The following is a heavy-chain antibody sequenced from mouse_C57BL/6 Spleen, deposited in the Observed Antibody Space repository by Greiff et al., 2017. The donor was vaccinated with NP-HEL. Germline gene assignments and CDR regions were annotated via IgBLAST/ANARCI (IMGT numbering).Heavy chain of an antibody. CDR2: IDPENGDT. Sequence: EVQLVESGAELVRPGASVKLSCTASGFNIKDDYMHWVKQRPEQGLEWIGWIDPENGDTEYASKFQGKATITADTSSNTAYLQLSSLTSEDTAVYYCTTGDYDGGSYWGQGTTLTVSS. CDR3: TTGDYDGGSY. V-gene: IGHV14-4*01. CDR1: GFNIKDDY. J-gene: IGHJ2*01. D-gene: IGHD2-4*01.